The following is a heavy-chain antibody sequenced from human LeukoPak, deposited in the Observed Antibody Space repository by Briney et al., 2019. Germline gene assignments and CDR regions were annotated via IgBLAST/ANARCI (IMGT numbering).Heavy chain of an antibody. D-gene: IGHD3-22*01. CDR3: VKEEYYDSSGYIDY. Sequence: GGSLRLSCSASGFTFISYAMHWVRQAPGKGLEYVSAISSNGGSTYYADSVKGRFTISRDNSKNTLYLQMSSLRAEDTAVYYCVKEEYYDSSGYIDYWGQGTLVTVSS. J-gene: IGHJ4*02. CDR2: ISSNGGST. V-gene: IGHV3-64D*06. CDR1: GFTFISYA.